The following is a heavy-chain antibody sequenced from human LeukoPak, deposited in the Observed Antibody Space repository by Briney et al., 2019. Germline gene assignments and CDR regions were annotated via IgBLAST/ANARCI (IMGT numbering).Heavy chain of an antibody. Sequence: GGSLRLSCAASLFSFSNYEMRWVCQAPGKGLEWISYISASGNSMFYADSVKGRFTISRDNAKNSLYLQMNRLRAEDTAIYYCVSDVGSWRRYGSQGHLVTVSS. J-gene: IGHJ4*02. D-gene: IGHD3-10*01. CDR3: VSDVGSWRRY. CDR2: ISASGNSM. V-gene: IGHV3-48*03. CDR1: LFSFSNYE.